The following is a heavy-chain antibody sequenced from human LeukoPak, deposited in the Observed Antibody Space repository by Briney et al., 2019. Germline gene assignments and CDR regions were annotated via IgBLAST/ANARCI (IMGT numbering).Heavy chain of an antibody. CDR2: IYTSGST. CDR1: GGSISRYY. J-gene: IGHJ5*02. D-gene: IGHD1-26*01. CDR3: ARRERSYYSPFDP. Sequence: SETLSLTCTVSGGSISRYYWSWIRQPPGKGLEWIGYIYTSGSTNYNPSLKSRVTISADTSKNHVSLRLSSVTAADTAVYYCARRERSYYSPFDPWGQGTLVTVSS. V-gene: IGHV4-4*09.